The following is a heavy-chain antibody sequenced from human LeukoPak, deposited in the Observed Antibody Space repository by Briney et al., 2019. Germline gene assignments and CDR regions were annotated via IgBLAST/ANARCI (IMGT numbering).Heavy chain of an antibody. Sequence: GESLRLSCAASGFTFSRYWIHWVRQAPGKGLEWVSRINPDGSTTTYADSVKGRFTISRDNAKNTVYLQMNSLRAEDTAVYHCALSGSYPTYYFDYWGQGTLVTVSS. CDR3: ALSGSYPTYYFDY. CDR2: INPDGSTT. CDR1: GFTFSRYW. D-gene: IGHD3-10*01. J-gene: IGHJ4*02. V-gene: IGHV3-74*01.